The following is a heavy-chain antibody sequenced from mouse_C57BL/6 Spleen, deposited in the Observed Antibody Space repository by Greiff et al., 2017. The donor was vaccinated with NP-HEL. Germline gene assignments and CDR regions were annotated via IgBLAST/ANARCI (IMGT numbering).Heavy chain of an antibody. Sequence: QVQLQQPGTELVKPGASVKLSCKASGYTFTSYWMHWVKQRPGQGLEWIGNINPSNGGTNYNEKFKGKATLTVDKSSSTAYMPRSSLTSEDSAVYYCARSGWGYFPMDYWGQGTSVTVSS. J-gene: IGHJ4*01. CDR1: GYTFTSYW. CDR3: ARSGWGYFPMDY. D-gene: IGHD1-1*02. V-gene: IGHV1-53*01. CDR2: INPSNGGT.